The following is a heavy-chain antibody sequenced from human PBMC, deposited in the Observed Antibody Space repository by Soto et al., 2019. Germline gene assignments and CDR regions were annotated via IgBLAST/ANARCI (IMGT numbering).Heavy chain of an antibody. J-gene: IGHJ6*02. D-gene: IGHD5-18*01. CDR3: ARWGYGHPDYYYYGMDV. CDR2: IDPSDSYT. Sequence: EVQLVQSGAEVKKPGESLRISCKGSGYSFTSYWISCVRQMPGKGLEWMGRIDPSDSYTNYSPSFQGHVTISADKSISTAYLQWSSLKASDTAMYYCARWGYGHPDYYYYGMDVWGQGTTVTVSS. V-gene: IGHV5-10-1*03. CDR1: GYSFTSYW.